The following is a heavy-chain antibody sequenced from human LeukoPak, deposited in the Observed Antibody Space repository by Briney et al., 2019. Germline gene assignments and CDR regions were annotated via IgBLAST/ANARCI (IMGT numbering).Heavy chain of an antibody. Sequence: GRSLRLSCTASGFTFDDYAMHWVRQAPGKGLEWVSGISWNSGSIGYADSVKGRFTISRDNAKNSLYLQMNSLRAEDTALYYCGKAFSSWYGGGDYFDYWGQGTLVTVSS. V-gene: IGHV3-9*01. CDR2: ISWNSGSI. CDR1: GFTFDDYA. CDR3: GKAFSSWYGGGDYFDY. J-gene: IGHJ4*02. D-gene: IGHD6-13*01.